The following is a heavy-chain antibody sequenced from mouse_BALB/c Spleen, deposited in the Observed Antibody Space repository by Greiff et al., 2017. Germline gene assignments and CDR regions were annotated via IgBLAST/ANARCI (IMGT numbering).Heavy chain of an antibody. J-gene: IGHJ3*01. V-gene: IGHV3-2*02. CDR2: ISYSGST. CDR3: ARRGGNYVWFAY. D-gene: IGHD2-1*01. Sequence: VQLQQSGPGLVKPSQSLSLTCTVTGYSITSDYAWNWIRQFPGNKLEWMGYISYSGSTSYNPSLKSRISITRDTSKNQFFLQLNSVTTEDTATYYCARRGGNYVWFAYWGQGTLVTVSA. CDR1: GYSITSDYA.